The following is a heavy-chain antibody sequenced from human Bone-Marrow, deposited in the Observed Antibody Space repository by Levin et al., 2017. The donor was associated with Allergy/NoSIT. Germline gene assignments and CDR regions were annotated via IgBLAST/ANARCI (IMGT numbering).Heavy chain of an antibody. CDR3: AREVATGGRYYDS. CDR1: GFSVQNTY. D-gene: IGHD3-9*01. CDR2: LFAGGSS. Sequence: GGSLRLSCAVSGFSVQNTYVTWVRQPPGKGLEWVSVLFAGGSSFYADSVKGRFTMSRDRSNNTVSLHMSSLRTEDTAVYYCAREVATGGRYYDSWGQGTLVTVSP. J-gene: IGHJ4*02. V-gene: IGHV3-66*02.